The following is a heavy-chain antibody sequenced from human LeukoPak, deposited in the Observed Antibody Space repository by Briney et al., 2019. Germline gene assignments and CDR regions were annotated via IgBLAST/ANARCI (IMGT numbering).Heavy chain of an antibody. CDR1: GGTFSSYA. CDR3: ARGGDSSLLGYYFDY. J-gene: IGHJ4*02. Sequence: SVKVSCKASGGTFSSYAISWVRQAPGQGLEWMGGIIPIFGTANYAQKFQGRVTITTDESTSTAYMELSSLRSEDTAVYYCARGGDSSLLGYYFDYWGQGTLVTVSS. V-gene: IGHV1-69*05. CDR2: IIPIFGTA. D-gene: IGHD6-6*01.